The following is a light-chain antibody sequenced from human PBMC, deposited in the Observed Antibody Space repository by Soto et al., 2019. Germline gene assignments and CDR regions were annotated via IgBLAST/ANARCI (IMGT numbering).Light chain of an antibody. J-gene: IGKJ1*01. CDR3: QQYNSYSRT. CDR2: KAS. CDR1: QSISSW. Sequence: DIQMTQSPSTLSASVGDRVTITCRASQSISSWLAWYQQKPGKAPKLLIYKASSLASGVPSRFSGSGSGTEFTLTISSLQPEDFATYYCQQYNSYSRTFGQGTKVEIK. V-gene: IGKV1-5*03.